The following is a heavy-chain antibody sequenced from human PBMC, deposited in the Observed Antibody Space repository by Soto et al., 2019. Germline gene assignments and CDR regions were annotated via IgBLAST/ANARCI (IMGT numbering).Heavy chain of an antibody. D-gene: IGHD2-2*01. Sequence: EVQLVQSGGGLVKPGGSLRLSCAASGFTFSSYSMNWVRQAPGKGLEWVSSISSSSFKYYADSVKGRFTISRDNAKNSLYLQMNSLRAEDTAVYYCARVCVFGSTHCLGDWGQGTLVTVSS. J-gene: IGHJ4*02. CDR1: GFTFSSYS. CDR3: ARVCVFGSTHCLGD. V-gene: IGHV3-21*01. CDR2: ISSSSFK.